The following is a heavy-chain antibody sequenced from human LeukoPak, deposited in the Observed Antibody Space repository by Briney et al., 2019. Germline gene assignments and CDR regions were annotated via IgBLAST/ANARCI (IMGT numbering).Heavy chain of an antibody. V-gene: IGHV4-30-4*08. D-gene: IGHD2-2*01. J-gene: IGHJ5*02. CDR3: ARGAKRYPYCSSTSCPYNWFDP. CDR2: IYYSGST. CDR1: GGSISSGDYY. Sequence: PSETLSLTCTVSGGSISSGDYYWSWIRQPPGKGLEWIGYIYYSGSTYYNPSLKSRVTISVDTSKNQFSLKLSSVTAADTAVYYCARGAKRYPYCSSTSCPYNWFDPWGQGTLVTVSS.